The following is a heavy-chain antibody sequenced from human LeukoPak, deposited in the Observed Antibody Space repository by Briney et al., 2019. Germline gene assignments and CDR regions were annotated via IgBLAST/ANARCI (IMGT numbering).Heavy chain of an antibody. V-gene: IGHV3-11*04. CDR3: ARDQPLLWFGELLGGWFDP. D-gene: IGHD3-10*01. CDR2: ISGTIGKE. J-gene: IGHJ5*02. CDR1: GFIFLDYS. Sequence: PGGSLRLSCVGSGFIFLDYSMTWIRPAPGKGLEWVSHISGTIGKEDYADSVEGRFTISRYNAKNSLYLQMNSLRAEDTAVYYCARDQPLLWFGELLGGWFDPWGQGTLVTVSS.